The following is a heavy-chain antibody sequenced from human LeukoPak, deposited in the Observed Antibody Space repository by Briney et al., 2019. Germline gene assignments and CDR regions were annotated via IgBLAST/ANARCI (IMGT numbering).Heavy chain of an antibody. D-gene: IGHD3-9*01. CDR1: GYTFTGYF. CDR3: ARVHATGYFSLDLGY. Sequence: ASVKVSCKASGYTFTGYFMHWVRQAPGQGLDWMGWINPHTGGTKYAQKFQRSVTMTRDTSIGTAYMELSTVTSDDTAVYFCARVHATGYFSLDLGYWGQGTLVTVSS. J-gene: IGHJ4*02. V-gene: IGHV1-2*02. CDR2: INPHTGGT.